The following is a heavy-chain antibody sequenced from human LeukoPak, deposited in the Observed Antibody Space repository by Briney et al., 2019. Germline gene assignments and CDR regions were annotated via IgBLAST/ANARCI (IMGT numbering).Heavy chain of an antibody. CDR1: GFTFRNYA. Sequence: GGSLRLSCAGSGFTFRNYAMHWVRQAPVTGLQYVSAISTNGSRTFYANSVKGRFTISRDNAKDTVYLQMDSLRADDTAVYYCVRDSLYTGYDRGFGYWGQGALVTVSS. CDR3: VRDSLYTGYDRGFGY. CDR2: ISTNGSRT. J-gene: IGHJ4*02. D-gene: IGHD5-12*01. V-gene: IGHV3-64*01.